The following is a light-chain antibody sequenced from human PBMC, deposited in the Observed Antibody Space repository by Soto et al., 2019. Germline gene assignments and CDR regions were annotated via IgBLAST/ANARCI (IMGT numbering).Light chain of an antibody. CDR3: QSFDSDLSAFV. J-gene: IGLJ1*01. CDR2: GNN. V-gene: IGLV1-40*01. Sequence: SVLTQAGSISGTPGQRVTISCTGSSSNIGAGYDVHWFQQFPGTAPRLLIHGNNNRPSGVPDRFSGSESGTSASLAIAGLQAGDEAIDYCQSFDSDLSAFVFGTGTQVTVL. CDR1: SSNIGAGYD.